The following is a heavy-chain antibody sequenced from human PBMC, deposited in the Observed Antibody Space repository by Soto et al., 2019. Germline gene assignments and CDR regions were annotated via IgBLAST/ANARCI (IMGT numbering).Heavy chain of an antibody. CDR3: ARDFKESQYYYYCMDV. CDR2: ISSGGEYR. D-gene: IGHD3-10*01. J-gene: IGHJ6*03. Sequence: EVQLVESGGGLVKPGGSLRLSCVVSGFTFSSYSMNWVRQAPGKGLEWVSSISSGGEYRYYADSVKGRFTISIDNAKNSIYLQMTSLTAEDTALYYCARDFKESQYYYYCMDVWGKGTTVTVSS. V-gene: IGHV3-21*06. CDR1: GFTFSSYS.